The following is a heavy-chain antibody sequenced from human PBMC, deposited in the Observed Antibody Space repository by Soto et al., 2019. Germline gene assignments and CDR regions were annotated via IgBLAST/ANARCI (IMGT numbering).Heavy chain of an antibody. CDR2: IMGSGGST. Sequence: EVQLLESGGGLVQPGGSLRLSCAASGFTLSSNAMSWVRQAPGKGLEWVSAIMGSGGSTYYADSVKGRFTISGDNSKNTLYLQMNSLRAEDTAVYYCAKAVEPLTVRYGMDVWGQGTTVTVSS. V-gene: IGHV3-23*01. CDR3: AKAVEPLTVRYGMDV. CDR1: GFTLSSNA. D-gene: IGHD1-1*01. J-gene: IGHJ6*02.